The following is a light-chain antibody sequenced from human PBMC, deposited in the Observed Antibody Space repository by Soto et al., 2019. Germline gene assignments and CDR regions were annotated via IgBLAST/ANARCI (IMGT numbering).Light chain of an antibody. J-gene: IGLJ1*01. CDR3: ISYRGSDTSYV. V-gene: IGLV2-14*01. CDR2: EVR. CDR1: RSDIGSYNY. Sequence: QSSLTQPASVSGSPGQSITISCTGPRSDIGSYNYVACYQQFPGKTPKLIIYEVRNRPSGVYFRCSGSKSGNTASLTISGLQAEDEADYYCISYRGSDTSYVFGTGTKVTVL.